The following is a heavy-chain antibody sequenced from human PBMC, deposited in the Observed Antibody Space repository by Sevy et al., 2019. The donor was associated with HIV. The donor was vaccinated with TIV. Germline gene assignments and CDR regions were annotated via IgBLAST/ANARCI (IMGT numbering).Heavy chain of an antibody. Sequence: SETLSLTCTVSGGSITSLYWNWIRQPPGKGLEWIGSIYHSGTTYYSPSLNSRVTISVDMSNNQFALRLTSVTAADTAVYYCARARRPETNYFCMDVWGKGTTVTVSS. V-gene: IGHV4-59*08. CDR1: GGSITSLY. J-gene: IGHJ6*03. D-gene: IGHD3-3*01. CDR2: IYHSGTT. CDR3: ARARRPETNYFCMDV.